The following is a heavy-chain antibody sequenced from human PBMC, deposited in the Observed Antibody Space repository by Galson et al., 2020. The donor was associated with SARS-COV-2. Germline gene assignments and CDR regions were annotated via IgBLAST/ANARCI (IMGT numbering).Heavy chain of an antibody. CDR2: INSDGSST. D-gene: IGHD5-12*01. CDR1: GFTFSSYW. V-gene: IGHV3-74*01. J-gene: IGHJ4*02. Sequence: GESLKISCAASGFTFSSYWMHWVRQAPGKGLVWVSRINSDGSSTSYADSVKGRFTISRDNAKNTLYLQMNSLRAEDTAVYYCARVPFLRGWLRTTGEDYWGQGTLVTVSS. CDR3: ARVPFLRGWLRTTGEDY.